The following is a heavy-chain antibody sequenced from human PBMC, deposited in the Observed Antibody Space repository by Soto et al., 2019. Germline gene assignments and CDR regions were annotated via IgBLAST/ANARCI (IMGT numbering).Heavy chain of an antibody. CDR1: GYTFTSYG. V-gene: IGHV1-18*01. Sequence: PQLKFSCKASGYTFTSYGITWVRQATGQGLEWMGWVNTYNGKTTYAQKPQGRVTMTTDTFTSTAYMELMSLRSDESAVYYCARDREGSGSLSGYWGQGTLVTVSS. D-gene: IGHD1-26*01. J-gene: IGHJ4*02. CDR3: ARDREGSGSLSGY. CDR2: VNTYNGKT.